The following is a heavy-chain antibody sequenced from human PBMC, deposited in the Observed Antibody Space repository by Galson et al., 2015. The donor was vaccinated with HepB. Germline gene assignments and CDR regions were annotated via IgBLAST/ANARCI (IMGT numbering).Heavy chain of an antibody. CDR2: ISGSGGST. CDR3: AKGHVSGGAAAGVNWFDP. Sequence: SLRLSCAASGFTFSSYAMSWVRQAPGKGLEWVSAISGSGGSTYYADSVKGRFTISRDNSKNTLYLQMNSLRAEDTAVYYCAKGHVSGGAAAGVNWFDPWGQGTLVTVSS. CDR1: GFTFSSYA. D-gene: IGHD6-13*01. V-gene: IGHV3-23*01. J-gene: IGHJ5*02.